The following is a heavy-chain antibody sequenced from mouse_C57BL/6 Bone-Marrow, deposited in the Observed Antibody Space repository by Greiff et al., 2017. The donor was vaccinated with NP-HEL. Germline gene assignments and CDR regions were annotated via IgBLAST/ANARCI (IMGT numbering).Heavy chain of an antibody. D-gene: IGHD1-1*01. CDR1: GYTFTSYW. J-gene: IGHJ1*03. CDR3: ARRARFITTVVAPYWYFDV. CDR2: IYPGSGST. V-gene: IGHV1-55*01. Sequence: QVQLQQPGAELVKPGASVKMSCKASGYTFTSYWITWVKQRPGQGLEWIGDIYPGSGSTNYNEKFKSQATLTVDTSSSTAYMQLSSLTSEDSAVYYCARRARFITTVVAPYWYFDVWGTGTTVTVSS.